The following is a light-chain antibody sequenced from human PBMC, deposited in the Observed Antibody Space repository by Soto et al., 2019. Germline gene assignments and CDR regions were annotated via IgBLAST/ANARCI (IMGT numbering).Light chain of an antibody. CDR3: SSYAGSNNYV. V-gene: IGLV2-8*01. J-gene: IGLJ1*01. CDR1: SSDVGGYNS. CDR2: EVS. Sequence: QSVLTQPPSASGSPGQSVTISCTGTSSDVGGYNSVSWYQHHPGKAPKLMIYEVSERPSWVPDRLSGSKSANTASLTVSGLQAEDEADYYCSSYAGSNNYVFGPGTKLTVL.